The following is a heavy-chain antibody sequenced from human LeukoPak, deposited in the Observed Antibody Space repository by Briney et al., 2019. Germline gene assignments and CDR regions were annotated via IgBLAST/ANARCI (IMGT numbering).Heavy chain of an antibody. CDR1: GFTVSSNY. V-gene: IGHV3-66*02. J-gene: IGHJ4*02. D-gene: IGHD1-26*01. Sequence: GGSLRLSCAASGFTVSSNYMSWVRQAPGKGLEWGSVIYSGGSTYYADSVKGRFTISRDNSKNTLYLQMNSLRAEDTAVYYCARSPSVSGSYVKYYFDYWGQGTLVTVSS. CDR3: ARSPSVSGSYVKYYFDY. CDR2: IYSGGST.